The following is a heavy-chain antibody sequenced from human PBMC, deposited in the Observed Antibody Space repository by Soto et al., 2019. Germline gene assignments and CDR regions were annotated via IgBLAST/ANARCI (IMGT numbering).Heavy chain of an antibody. J-gene: IGHJ5*02. D-gene: IGHD3-10*01. CDR2: IIPIFGTA. Sequence: ASVKVSCKASGRTFSSYAISWVRQAPGQGLEWMGGIIPIFGTANYAQKFQGRVTITADESTSTAYMELSSLRSEDTAVYYCARVGLWFGELLHSWFDPWGQGTLVTVSS. CDR1: GRTFSSYA. CDR3: ARVGLWFGELLHSWFDP. V-gene: IGHV1-69*13.